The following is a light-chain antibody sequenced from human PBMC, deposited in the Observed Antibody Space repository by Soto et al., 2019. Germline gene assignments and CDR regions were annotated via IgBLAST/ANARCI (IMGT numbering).Light chain of an antibody. J-gene: IGKJ1*01. CDR3: QHYNSYSEA. Sequence: DIQMTHSPSSLSASVGDRFTITCXASQSISSYLNWYQQKPGKAPKLLIYAASSLQSGVPSRFSGSGSGTEFTLTISSLQPDDFATYYCQHYNSYSEAFGQGTKVDIK. V-gene: IGKV1-39*01. CDR2: AAS. CDR1: QSISSY.